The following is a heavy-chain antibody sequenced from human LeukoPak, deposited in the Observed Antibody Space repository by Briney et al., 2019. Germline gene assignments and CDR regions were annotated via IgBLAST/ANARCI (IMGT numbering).Heavy chain of an antibody. V-gene: IGHV3-23*01. D-gene: IGHD3-3*01. J-gene: IGHJ4*02. CDR2: ISGSGGST. Sequence: PGGSLRLSCAASGFTFSSYAMSWVRQAPGKGLEWVSAISGSGGSTYYADSVKGRFTISRDNSKNTLYLQMNSLRAEDTAAYYCAKDVSEWLVDTDFFDYWGQGTLVTVSS. CDR1: GFTFSSYA. CDR3: AKDVSEWLVDTDFFDY.